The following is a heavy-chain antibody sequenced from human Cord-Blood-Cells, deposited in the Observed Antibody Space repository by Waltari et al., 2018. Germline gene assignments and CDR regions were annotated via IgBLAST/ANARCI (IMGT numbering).Heavy chain of an antibody. D-gene: IGHD6-13*01. CDR1: GGTFSSYA. CDR3: ARPGIAAAGTPGAFDI. Sequence: QVQLVQSGAEVKKPGSSVKVSCKASGGTFSSYAISWVRQAPGQGLEWMGRIIPMLGRANYAQKFQGRVTITADKSTSTAYMELSSLRSEDTAVYYCARPGIAAAGTPGAFDIWGQGTMVTVSS. V-gene: IGHV1-69*09. J-gene: IGHJ3*02. CDR2: IIPMLGRA.